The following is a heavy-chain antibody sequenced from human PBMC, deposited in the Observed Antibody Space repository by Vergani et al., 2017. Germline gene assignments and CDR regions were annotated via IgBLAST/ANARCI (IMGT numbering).Heavy chain of an antibody. J-gene: IGHJ3*01. V-gene: IGHV3-33*04. CDR1: GFIFSSYG. D-gene: IGHD2-2*01. CDR3: AREYSSTSGRAFDF. CDR2: VSTGTKSQ. Sequence: QVQLVESGGGVVQPGRSLRLSCAASGFIFSSYGMYWVRQAPGKGLEWVSFVSTGTKSQSYAESVKGRFTISRDSAKNSLYLQMDSLRAEDTAVYYCAREYSSTSGRAFDFWGQGTKVTVSS.